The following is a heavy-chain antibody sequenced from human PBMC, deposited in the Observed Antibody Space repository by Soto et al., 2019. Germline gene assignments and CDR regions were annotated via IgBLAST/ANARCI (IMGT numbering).Heavy chain of an antibody. CDR1: GFTFSSHW. J-gene: IGHJ4*02. D-gene: IGHD1-1*01. CDR3: TRDNNWSYDY. V-gene: IGHV3-74*01. CDR2: IGPSGSGT. Sequence: EVQLVESGGGLVQPGGSLRLSCAASGFTFSSHWMHWVRQAPGKGLVWVSHIGPSGSGTRDADSVQGRFTISRVNARNTLYLQMNSLRDEDTAVYYCTRDNNWSYDYWGQGILVTVSS.